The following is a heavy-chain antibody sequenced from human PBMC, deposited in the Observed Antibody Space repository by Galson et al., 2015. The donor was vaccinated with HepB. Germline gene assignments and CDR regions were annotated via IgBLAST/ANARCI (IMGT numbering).Heavy chain of an antibody. CDR1: GYTFTSYY. J-gene: IGHJ6*02. CDR2: IKPSGGST. D-gene: IGHD1-14*01. CDR3: ATNGPTFPDQKRARNYYGMDV. V-gene: IGHV1-46*01. Sequence: SVKVSCKASGYTFTSYYMHWVRQAPGQGLEWMGIIKPSGGSTSYAQKFQGRVTMTRDTSTSTVYMELSSLRSEDTAVYYCATNGPTFPDQKRARNYYGMDVWGQGTTVTVSS.